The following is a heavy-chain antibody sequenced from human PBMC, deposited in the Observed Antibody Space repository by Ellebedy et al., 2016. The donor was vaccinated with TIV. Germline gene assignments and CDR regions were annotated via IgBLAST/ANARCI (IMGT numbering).Heavy chain of an antibody. CDR3: VRLAEYFQN. Sequence: GESLKISXATSGFTFSRYWMSWVRQAPGKGLEWVANIKQDGSETYYVDSVKGRFTISRDNAKNSLYLQLNRLRVEDTAVYYCVRLAEYFQNWGQGTLVTVSS. CDR1: GFTFSRYW. CDR2: IKQDGSET. J-gene: IGHJ1*01. V-gene: IGHV3-7*04.